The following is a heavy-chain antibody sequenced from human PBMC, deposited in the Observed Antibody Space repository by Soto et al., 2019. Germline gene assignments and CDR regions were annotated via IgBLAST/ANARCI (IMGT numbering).Heavy chain of an antibody. Sequence: DVQLMQSGGGLVQPGGSLRLSCAASGFTFRFYSMNWFRQAPGKGLEWVSYISGKSSTVYYGDSVKGRFTISRDNAENSLFLQMTSLRAEDAAVYYCARGGYFFGGSCNFDRRGQGSLVTVSS. V-gene: IGHV3-48*01. CDR2: ISGKSSTV. CDR1: GFTFRFYS. D-gene: IGHD2-15*01. J-gene: IGHJ4*02. CDR3: ARGGYFFGGSCNFDR.